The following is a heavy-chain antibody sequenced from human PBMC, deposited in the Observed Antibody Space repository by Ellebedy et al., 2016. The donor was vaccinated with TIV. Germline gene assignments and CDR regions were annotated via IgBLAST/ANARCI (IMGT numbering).Heavy chain of an antibody. Sequence: GGSLRLXXAASGFSFSSYRMNWVRQIPERGLEWVSSIGTTGAYIFYADSVKGRFTISRDNAKNSLYLEMTNLRGENTATYYCAKNNGGSGPNWFAPWGQGTLVTVSS. CDR3: AKNNGGSGPNWFAP. CDR2: IGTTGAYI. D-gene: IGHD2-15*01. V-gene: IGHV3-21*06. J-gene: IGHJ5*02. CDR1: GFSFSSYR.